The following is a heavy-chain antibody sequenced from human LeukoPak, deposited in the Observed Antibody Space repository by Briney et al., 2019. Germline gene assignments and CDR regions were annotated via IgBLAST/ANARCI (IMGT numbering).Heavy chain of an antibody. CDR2: ISGSGGST. CDR1: GFTFSSYA. J-gene: IGHJ4*02. CDR3: AKGYSNYSPALYDY. D-gene: IGHD4-11*01. Sequence: GGSLRLSCAASGFTFSSYAMHWVRQAPGKGLEWVSAISGSGGSTYYADSVKGRFTISRDNSKNTLYLQMNSLRAEDTAVYYCAKGYSNYSPALYDYWGQGTLVTVSS. V-gene: IGHV3-23*01.